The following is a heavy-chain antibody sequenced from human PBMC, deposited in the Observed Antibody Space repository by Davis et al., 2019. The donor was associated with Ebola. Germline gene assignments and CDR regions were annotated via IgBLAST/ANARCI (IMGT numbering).Heavy chain of an antibody. V-gene: IGHV4-39*07. J-gene: IGHJ5*02. CDR3: AKENNWGWFDP. CDR2: IYYSGST. Sequence: SETLSLTCTVSGGSISSSSYYWGWIRQPPGKGLEWIGSIYYSGSTYYNPSLKSRVTISVDTSKNQFSLKLSSVTAADTAGYYCAKENNWGWFDPWGQGTLVTVSS. CDR1: GGSISSSSYY. D-gene: IGHD3-16*01.